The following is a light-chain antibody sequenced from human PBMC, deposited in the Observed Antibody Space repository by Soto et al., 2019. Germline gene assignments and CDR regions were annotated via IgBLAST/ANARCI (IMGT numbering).Light chain of an antibody. Sequence: DIQLTQSPSTLSASVGDRVTITCRASQSISSWLAWYQQKPGKAPNLLIYKTSNLESGVPSRFSGSGSGTEFTLTISSLQPDDFATSYCQSYIDYCWTFGQGTKVEIK. CDR1: QSISSW. CDR3: QSYIDYCWT. V-gene: IGKV1-5*03. J-gene: IGKJ1*01. CDR2: KTS.